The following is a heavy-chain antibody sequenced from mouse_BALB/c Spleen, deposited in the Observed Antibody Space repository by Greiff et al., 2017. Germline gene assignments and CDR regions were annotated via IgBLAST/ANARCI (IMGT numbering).Heavy chain of an antibody. J-gene: IGHJ1*01. CDR2: IYPYNGGT. CDR3: ARDYYGSSYYWYFDV. D-gene: IGHD1-1*01. Sequence: EVQLQESGPELVKPGASVKISCKASGYTFTDYNMHWVKQSHGKSLEWIGYIYPYNGGTGYNQKFKSKATLTVDNSSSTAYMELRSLTSEDSAVYYCARDYYGSSYYWYFDVWGAGTTVTVSS. V-gene: IGHV1S29*02. CDR1: GYTFTDYN.